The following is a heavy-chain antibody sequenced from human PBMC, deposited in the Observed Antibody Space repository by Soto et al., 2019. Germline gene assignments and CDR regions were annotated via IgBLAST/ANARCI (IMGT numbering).Heavy chain of an antibody. CDR2: ISAYNGNT. V-gene: IGHV1-18*01. J-gene: IGHJ4*02. D-gene: IGHD3-10*01. Sequence: QVQLVQSGAEVKKPGASVKVSCKASGYTFTSYGISWVRQAPGQGLEWMGWISAYNGNTNYAQKLQGRVTMTTDTSTSTAYMELRSLRSDDTAVYYCARTGFYYYVSGSPVAVDYWGQGTLVTVSS. CDR1: GYTFTSYG. CDR3: ARTGFYYYVSGSPVAVDY.